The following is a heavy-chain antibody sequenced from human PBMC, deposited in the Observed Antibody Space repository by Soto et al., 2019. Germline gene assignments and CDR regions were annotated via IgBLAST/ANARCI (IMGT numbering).Heavy chain of an antibody. V-gene: IGHV3-33*01. CDR2: IWYDGSNK. Sequence: GGSLRLSCAASGFTFSSYGMHWVRQAPGKGLEWVAVIWYDGSNKYYADSVKGRFTISRDNSKNTLYLQMNSLRAEDTAVYYCARDPYYYGSGSPPKPRRGTLEFDYWGQGTLVTVSS. CDR3: ARDPYYYGSGSPPKPRRGTLEFDY. D-gene: IGHD3-10*01. J-gene: IGHJ4*02. CDR1: GFTFSSYG.